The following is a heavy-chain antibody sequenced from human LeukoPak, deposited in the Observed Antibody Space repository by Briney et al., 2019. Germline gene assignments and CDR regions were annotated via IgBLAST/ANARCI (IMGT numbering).Heavy chain of an antibody. J-gene: IGHJ4*02. Sequence: SETRSLTCTVSGGSISSYYWSWIRQPAGKGLEWIGRIYASGNTNYNPSLKSRVTMSVDKSKNQLSLKLSSVTAADTAVYYCARDWGYCSGVNCFVFDYWGQGTLVTVSS. CDR2: IYASGNT. CDR1: GGSISSYY. V-gene: IGHV4-4*07. CDR3: ARDWGYCSGVNCFVFDY. D-gene: IGHD2-15*01.